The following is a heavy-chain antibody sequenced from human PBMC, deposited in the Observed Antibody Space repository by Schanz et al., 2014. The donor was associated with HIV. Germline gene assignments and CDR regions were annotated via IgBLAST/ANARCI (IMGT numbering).Heavy chain of an antibody. V-gene: IGHV3-30*03. J-gene: IGHJ4*02. D-gene: IGHD6-19*01. CDR3: AREGGTSGRNGYFDS. Sequence: QVQLVESGGGVVQPGRSLRLSCAASGFTFSSYGMHWVRQAPGKGLEWVAAMSYDGFSKYYADSVKGRFTISRDYSKNSLDLEVSSLRTEDTAIYFCAREGGTSGRNGYFDSWGQGALVTVSS. CDR1: GFTFSSYG. CDR2: MSYDGFSK.